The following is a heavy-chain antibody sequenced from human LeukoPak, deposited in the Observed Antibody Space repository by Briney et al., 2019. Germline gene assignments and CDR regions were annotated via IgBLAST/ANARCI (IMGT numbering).Heavy chain of an antibody. CDR2: ISGSGGST. CDR3: AKSVVAVAVNLDY. J-gene: IGHJ4*02. CDR1: GFTFSSYA. Sequence: PGGSLRLSCAASGFTFSSYAMRWVRQAPGKGLEWVSAISGSGGSTDYADSVKGRFTISRDNSKNTLYLQMNSLSAEYPAVYYCAKSVVAVAVNLDYWGQGTLVTVSS. D-gene: IGHD6-19*01. V-gene: IGHV3-23*01.